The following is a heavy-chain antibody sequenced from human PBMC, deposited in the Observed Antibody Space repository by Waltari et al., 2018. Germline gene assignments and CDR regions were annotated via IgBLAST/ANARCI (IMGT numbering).Heavy chain of an antibody. CDR1: GFSLDDHA. D-gene: IGHD1-26*01. J-gene: IGHJ3*01. CDR3: ARKIRTYYVVAFDL. Sequence: EEQLVESGGGLVQPGRSLRRSCAGSGFSLDDHAMHWVRHAPGKGLEWVSSISWNGENVAYADSVKGRYTISRDNAKKSLFLQMNSVRPEDTALYYCARKIRTYYVVAFDLWGQGTMVLVSS. CDR2: ISWNGENV. V-gene: IGHV3-9*01.